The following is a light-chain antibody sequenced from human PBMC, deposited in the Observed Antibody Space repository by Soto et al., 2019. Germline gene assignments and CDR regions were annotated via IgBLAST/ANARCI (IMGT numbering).Light chain of an antibody. CDR1: QSVSSY. Sequence: EIVLTQSPATLSLSPGERATLSCRASQSVSSYLAWYQQKPGQAPRLLIHDASNRATGIPARFSGSGSGTDCTLTISSLEPEDFAVYYCQQRSNWPPWTFGQGTKVEIK. CDR3: QQRSNWPPWT. V-gene: IGKV3-11*01. J-gene: IGKJ1*01. CDR2: DAS.